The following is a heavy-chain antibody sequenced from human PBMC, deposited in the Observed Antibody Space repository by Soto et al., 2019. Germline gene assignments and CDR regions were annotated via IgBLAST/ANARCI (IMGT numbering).Heavy chain of an antibody. CDR3: ARAIGYYDSSGPYYFDY. Sequence: SVKVSCKASGGTFSSYAISWVRQAPGQGLEWMGGIIPIFGTANYAQKFQGRVTITADESTSTAYMELSSLRSEDTAVYYCARAIGYYDSSGPYYFDYWGQGTLVTSPQ. CDR2: IIPIFGTA. V-gene: IGHV1-69*13. CDR1: GGTFSSYA. D-gene: IGHD3-22*01. J-gene: IGHJ4*02.